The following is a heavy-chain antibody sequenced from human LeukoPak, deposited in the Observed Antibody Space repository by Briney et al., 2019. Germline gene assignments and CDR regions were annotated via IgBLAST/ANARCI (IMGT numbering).Heavy chain of an antibody. V-gene: IGHV4-31*03. J-gene: IGHJ4*02. CDR1: GGSISSGGYY. CDR2: IYYSGST. CDR3: ARGGSGSYYFDY. Sequence: PSETLSLTCTVSGGSISSGGYYWSWIRQHPGKGLEWIGYIYYSGSTYYNPSLKSRVTISVDTSKNQFSLKLSSVTAADTAVDYCARGGSGSYYFDYWGQGTLVTVSS. D-gene: IGHD3-10*01.